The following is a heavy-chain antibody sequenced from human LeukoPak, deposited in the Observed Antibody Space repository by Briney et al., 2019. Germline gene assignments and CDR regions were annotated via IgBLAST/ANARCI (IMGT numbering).Heavy chain of an antibody. J-gene: IGHJ5*02. Sequence: ASVKVSCKASGHTFTSYGISWVRQAPGQGLEWMGWISAYNGNTNYAQKLQGRVTMTTDTSTSTAYMELRSLRSDDTAVYYCARDGYCSGGSCSTIPWGQGTLVTVSS. D-gene: IGHD2-15*01. V-gene: IGHV1-18*01. CDR3: ARDGYCSGGSCSTIP. CDR2: ISAYNGNT. CDR1: GHTFTSYG.